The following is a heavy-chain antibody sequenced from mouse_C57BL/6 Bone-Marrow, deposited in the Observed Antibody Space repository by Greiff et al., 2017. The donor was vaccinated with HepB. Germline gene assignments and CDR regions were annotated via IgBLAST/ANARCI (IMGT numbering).Heavy chain of an antibody. CDR2: IYIRNCYT. Sequence: EVQLQQSGAELVRPGSSVKMSCKTSGYTFTSYGINWVKQRPGQGLEWIGYIYIRNCYTEYNEKFTGKATLTSDTSSSTAYMQLSSLTSEYSAIYFCARDDFWFAYWGQGTLVTVSA. CDR3: ARDDFWFAY. CDR1: GYTFTSYG. V-gene: IGHV1-58*01. D-gene: IGHD2-4*01. J-gene: IGHJ3*01.